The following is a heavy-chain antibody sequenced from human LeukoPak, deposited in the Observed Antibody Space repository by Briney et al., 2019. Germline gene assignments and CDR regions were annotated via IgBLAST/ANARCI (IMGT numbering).Heavy chain of an antibody. V-gene: IGHV3-48*03. J-gene: IGHJ4*02. D-gene: IGHD6-19*01. CDR2: ISHTGATI. CDR3: ARDPTSGWYFDY. Sequence: GSLRLPCAASGITFSTYEMNWVRQTPGRGLEWISYISHTGATIHYAGSVKGRFTISRDNAKNSLYLQMNNLRVEDTAIYYCARDPTSGWYFDYWGQGTLVTVSS. CDR1: GITFSTYE.